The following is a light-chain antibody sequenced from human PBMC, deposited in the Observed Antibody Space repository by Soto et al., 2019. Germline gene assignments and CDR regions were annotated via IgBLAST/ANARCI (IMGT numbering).Light chain of an antibody. CDR1: SSDVGAYNH. J-gene: IGLJ1*01. V-gene: IGLV2-14*01. CDR2: DVS. CDR3: SSYTNSGTYV. Sequence: QSVLTQPASVSGSPGQSITISCTGTSSDVGAYNHVSWYQQHPGKAPKLMIYDVSNRPSGISDRFSVSKSGNTASLTISNLQADDEADYYCSSYTNSGTYVFGTGTKVTVL.